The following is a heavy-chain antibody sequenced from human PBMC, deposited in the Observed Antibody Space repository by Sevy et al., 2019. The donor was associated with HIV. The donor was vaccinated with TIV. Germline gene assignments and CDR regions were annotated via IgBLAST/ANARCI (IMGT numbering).Heavy chain of an antibody. CDR2: ISTYDGNT. CDR3: ASEGCSGGSCYGDY. CDR1: GYTFTSNG. Sequence: ASVKVSCKASGYTFTSNGISWVRQAPGQGLEWMGWISTYDGNTNYPQKFQGRVTMTTDTSTCTAYMELRSLRSDDTAVYCCASEGCSGGSCYGDYWGQGTLVTVSS. V-gene: IGHV1-18*01. D-gene: IGHD2-15*01. J-gene: IGHJ4*02.